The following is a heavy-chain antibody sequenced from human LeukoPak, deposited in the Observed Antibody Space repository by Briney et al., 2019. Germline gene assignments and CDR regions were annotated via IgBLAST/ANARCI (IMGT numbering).Heavy chain of an antibody. CDR1: GFTFSSYG. CDR3: AKRDY. Sequence: GGSLRLSCAASGFTFSSYGMHWVRQAPGKGLEWVANINQDGSEKYYVDSVKGRFTISRDNAKNSVYLQMKSLRAEDTAVYYCAKRDYWGQGTLVTVSS. CDR2: INQDGSEK. V-gene: IGHV3-7*03. J-gene: IGHJ4*02.